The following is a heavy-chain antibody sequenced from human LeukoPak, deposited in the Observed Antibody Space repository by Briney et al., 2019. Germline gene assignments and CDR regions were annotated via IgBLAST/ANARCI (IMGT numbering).Heavy chain of an antibody. CDR3: ARVISDDFWSGYYTGPYFDY. V-gene: IGHV3-7*01. Sequence: GGSLRLSCAASGFSLSGYWMTWVRQAPGKGLEWVANIKEDGSEKYYVDSVKGRFTISRDNAKNSLYLQMNSLRAEDTAVYYCARVISDDFWSGYYTGPYFDYWGQGTLVTVSS. J-gene: IGHJ4*02. D-gene: IGHD3-3*01. CDR2: IKEDGSEK. CDR1: GFSLSGYW.